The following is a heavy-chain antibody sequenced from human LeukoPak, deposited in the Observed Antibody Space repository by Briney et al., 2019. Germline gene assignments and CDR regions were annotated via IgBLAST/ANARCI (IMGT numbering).Heavy chain of an antibody. Sequence: GGSLRLSCAASGFTFSSYAMSWVRQAPGKGLEWVSAISGSGGSTYYADSVKGRFTTSRDNSKNTLYLQMNSLRAEDTAVYYCAKNGLVPELYDYWGQGTLVTVSS. V-gene: IGHV3-23*01. CDR2: ISGSGGST. D-gene: IGHD1-26*01. CDR1: GFTFSSYA. CDR3: AKNGLVPELYDY. J-gene: IGHJ4*02.